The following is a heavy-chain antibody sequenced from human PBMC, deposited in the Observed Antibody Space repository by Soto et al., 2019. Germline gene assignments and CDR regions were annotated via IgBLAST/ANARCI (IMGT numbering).Heavy chain of an antibody. CDR3: GGDRGAV. Sequence: QVQLVQSGAEAKKPGSSVKVSCKASGGTFSTYTISWVRQAPGQGLEWMGGIIASFGTADYAQNFQGRVTISAEEAKSTAYLELNSLRAEDTAVYYCGGDRGAVWGQGTLVTVSS. CDR1: GGTFSTYT. J-gene: IGHJ4*02. V-gene: IGHV1-69*01. D-gene: IGHD3-10*01. CDR2: IIASFGTA.